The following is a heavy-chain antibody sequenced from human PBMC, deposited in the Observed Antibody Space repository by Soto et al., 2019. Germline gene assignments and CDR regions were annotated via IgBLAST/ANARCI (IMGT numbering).Heavy chain of an antibody. CDR2: IYYSGST. Sequence: QLQLQESGPGLVKPSETLSLTCAVSGCAISSSSYYWGWLRQPPGRGLEWIGSIYYSGSTDYNPSLRSRVSSSGDTSKNQCSRKLSSVTAADTAVYYCARGLRPPTVTRWIAIWGQGTMVTVSS. J-gene: IGHJ3*02. D-gene: IGHD4-17*01. CDR1: GCAISSSSYY. CDR3: ARGLRPPTVTRWIAI. V-gene: IGHV4-39*01.